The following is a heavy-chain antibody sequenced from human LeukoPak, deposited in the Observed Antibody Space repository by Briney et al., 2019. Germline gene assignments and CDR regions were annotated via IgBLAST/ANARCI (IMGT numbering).Heavy chain of an antibody. V-gene: IGHV3-11*05. CDR2: ISNSGSST. D-gene: IGHD5-24*01. CDR1: EFILSDYY. J-gene: IGHJ3*02. CDR3: ARDLLGVMATSDAFAI. Sequence: GGSLRLSCAACEFILSDYYMSWIRQAPGKGLEWVSYISNSGSSTNYADSVKGRFTISRDNAKNSLYLEMYSLRAEDTALYYCARDLLGVMATSDAFAIWGQGTMVTVSS.